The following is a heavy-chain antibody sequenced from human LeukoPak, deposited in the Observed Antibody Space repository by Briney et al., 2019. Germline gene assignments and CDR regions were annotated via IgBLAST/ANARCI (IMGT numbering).Heavy chain of an antibody. Sequence: PGGSLRLSCAASGFTVSSSYMSWVRQAPGKGLEWVSVIYSGGSTYYADSVKGRFTISRDNSKNTLYLQMNSLRAEDTAVYYCARDFLSSYGMDVWGRGTTVTVSS. CDR1: GFTVSSSY. V-gene: IGHV3-66*01. CDR3: ARDFLSSYGMDV. J-gene: IGHJ6*02. CDR2: IYSGGST.